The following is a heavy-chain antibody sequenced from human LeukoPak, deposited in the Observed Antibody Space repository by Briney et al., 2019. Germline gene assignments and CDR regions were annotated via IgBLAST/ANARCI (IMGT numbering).Heavy chain of an antibody. Sequence: GRSLRLSCAASGFTFSSYGMHWVRQAPGKGLEWVAVISYDGSNKYYADSVKGRFTISRDNSKNTLYLQMSSLRAEDTAVYYCAKDQLDYWGQGTLVTVSS. CDR2: ISYDGSNK. CDR3: AKDQLDY. J-gene: IGHJ4*02. V-gene: IGHV3-30*18. D-gene: IGHD2-2*01. CDR1: GFTFSSYG.